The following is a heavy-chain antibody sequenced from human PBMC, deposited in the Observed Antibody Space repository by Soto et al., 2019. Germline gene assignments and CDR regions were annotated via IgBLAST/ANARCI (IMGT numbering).Heavy chain of an antibody. V-gene: IGHV2-5*02. CDR3: AHRRVQLAPSEVFDF. CDR1: GFSLSTTGVY. D-gene: IGHD6-6*01. CDR2: IYWDDDK. J-gene: IGHJ4*02. Sequence: QITLKESGPTLVKPTQTLTLTCTFSGFSLSTTGVYVAWIRQPPGKALEWLALIYWDDDKRYNPSLQSRLTINKDTSKNKVVLTMTNMDPVDTATYHCAHRRVQLAPSEVFDFWGQGTLVTVSS.